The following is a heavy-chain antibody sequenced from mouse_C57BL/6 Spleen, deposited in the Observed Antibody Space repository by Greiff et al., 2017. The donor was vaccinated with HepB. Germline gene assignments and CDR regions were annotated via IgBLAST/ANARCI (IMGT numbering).Heavy chain of an antibody. CDR1: GYNFTSYW. J-gene: IGHJ2*01. CDR3: AIAYGSSLDY. CDR2: IDPSDSYT. Sequence: QVQLQQPGAELVKPGASVKLSCKASGYNFTSYWMQWVKQRPGQGLEWIGEIDPSDSYTNYNQKFKGKATLTVDTSSSTAYMQLSSLTSEDSAVYYCAIAYGSSLDYWGQGTTLTVSS. V-gene: IGHV1-50*01. D-gene: IGHD1-1*01.